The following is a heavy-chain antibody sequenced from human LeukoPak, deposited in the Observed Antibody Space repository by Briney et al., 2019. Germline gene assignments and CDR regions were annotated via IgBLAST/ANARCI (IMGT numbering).Heavy chain of an antibody. D-gene: IGHD7-27*01. J-gene: IGHJ4*02. CDR2: ITTSDGNT. CDR3: AKDGGLWVSAHWGDS. Sequence: GGSLRLSCAAPGFTFSSYTMSWVRQAPGKGLEWVSTITTSDGNTYYADSVKGRFTVSRDNSKNTLFLQMNSLRAEDTAVYYCAKDGGLWVSAHWGDSWGRGTLVTVSS. CDR1: GFTFSSYT. V-gene: IGHV3-23*01.